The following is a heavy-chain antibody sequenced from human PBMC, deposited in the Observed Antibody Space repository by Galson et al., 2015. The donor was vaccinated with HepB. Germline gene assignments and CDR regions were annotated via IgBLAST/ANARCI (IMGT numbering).Heavy chain of an antibody. CDR3: ARGGGSYSADWYFDL. D-gene: IGHD1-26*01. Sequence: SETLSLTCTVSGGSISSYYWSWIRQPPGKRLEWIGYIYYSGSTNYNPSLKSRVTISVDTSKNQFSLKLSSVTAADTAVYYCARGGGSYSADWYFDLWGRGTLVTVSS. J-gene: IGHJ2*01. CDR2: IYYSGST. CDR1: GGSISSYY. V-gene: IGHV4-59*01.